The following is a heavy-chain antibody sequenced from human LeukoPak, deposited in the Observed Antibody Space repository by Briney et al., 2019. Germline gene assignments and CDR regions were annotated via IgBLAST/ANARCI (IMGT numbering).Heavy chain of an antibody. J-gene: IGHJ4*02. CDR2: ISDYNGNT. V-gene: IGHV1-18*01. Sequence: GASVKVSCKASGYTFTSYGISWVRQAPGQGLEWMGWISDYNGNTNYAQKFQGRVTMTEDTSTDTAYMELSSLRSEDTAVYYCATQPKRDILTGYYPRFDYWGQGTLVTVSS. CDR3: ATQPKRDILTGYYPRFDY. D-gene: IGHD3-9*01. CDR1: GYTFTSYG.